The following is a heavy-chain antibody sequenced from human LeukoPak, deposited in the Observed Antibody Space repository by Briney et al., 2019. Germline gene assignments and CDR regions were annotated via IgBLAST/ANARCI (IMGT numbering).Heavy chain of an antibody. Sequence: GGSLRLSCAASGFTFSSYSMNWVRQAPGKGLEWVSYISSGSSTIYYADSVKGRFTISRDNAENSLYLQMNSLRDEDTAVYYCARVSCSGGSCYPTYYFDYWGQGTLVTVSS. CDR1: GFTFSSYS. J-gene: IGHJ4*02. CDR2: ISSGSSTI. V-gene: IGHV3-48*02. D-gene: IGHD2-15*01. CDR3: ARVSCSGGSCYPTYYFDY.